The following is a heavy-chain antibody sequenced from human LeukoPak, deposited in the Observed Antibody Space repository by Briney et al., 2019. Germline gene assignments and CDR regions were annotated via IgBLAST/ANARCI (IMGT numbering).Heavy chain of an antibody. CDR1: GFTFDDYA. CDR2: ISGDGGST. Sequence: PGGSLRLSCAASGFTFDDYAMHWVRQAPGKGLEWVSLISGDGGSTYYADSVKGRFTISRDNSKNSLYLQMNSLRTEDTALYYCAKGPQPYSGSPFDYWGQGTLVTVSS. V-gene: IGHV3-43*02. CDR3: AKGPQPYSGSPFDY. J-gene: IGHJ4*02. D-gene: IGHD1-26*01.